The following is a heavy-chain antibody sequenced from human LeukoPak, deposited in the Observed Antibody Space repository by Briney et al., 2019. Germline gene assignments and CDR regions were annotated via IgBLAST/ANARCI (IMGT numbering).Heavy chain of an antibody. CDR2: IYSSGST. D-gene: IGHD1-26*01. CDR3: AKSGGYGLIDY. V-gene: IGHV4-39*01. CDR1: GASITGSGYY. Sequence: SETLSLTCAVSGASITGSGYYWGWIRQPPGKGLEWIGNIYSSGSTYYNASLQSRVTISIDTSKNQFSLRLNSVTAADTAMYYCAKSGGYGLIDYWGQGTRVTVSS. J-gene: IGHJ4*02.